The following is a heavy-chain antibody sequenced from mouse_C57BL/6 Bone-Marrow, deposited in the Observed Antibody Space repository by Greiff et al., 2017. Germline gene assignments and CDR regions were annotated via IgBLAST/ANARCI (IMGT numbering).Heavy chain of an antibody. CDR1: GFTFSSYA. CDR3: TRDGDGYPLAMDY. J-gene: IGHJ4*01. CDR2: ISSGGDYI. Sequence: EVQRVESGEGLVKPGGSLKLSCAASGFTFSSYAMSWVRQTPEKRLEWVAYISSGGDYIYYADTVKGRFTISRDNARNTLYLQMSSLKSEDTAMYYCTRDGDGYPLAMDYWGQGTSVTVSS. D-gene: IGHD2-3*01. V-gene: IGHV5-9-1*02.